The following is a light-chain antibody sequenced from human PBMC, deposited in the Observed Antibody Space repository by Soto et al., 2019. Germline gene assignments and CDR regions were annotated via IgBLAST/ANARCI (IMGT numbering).Light chain of an antibody. CDR1: QGISSS. CDR2: AAS. CDR3: QQANSFPWT. V-gene: IGKV1-12*01. J-gene: IGKJ1*01. Sequence: DLQMTQSPSSVSASVGDRVTITCRASQGISSSLAWYQQKPGKAPKLLIYAASILQSGVPSRLSGRGSGTDFTLTISSLQPEDFATYYCQQANSFPWTFGQGTKVEIK.